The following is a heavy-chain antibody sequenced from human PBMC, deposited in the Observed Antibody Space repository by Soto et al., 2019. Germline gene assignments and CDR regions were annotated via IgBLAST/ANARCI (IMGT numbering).Heavy chain of an antibody. CDR2: IYYSGST. CDR1: GGSISSTY. Sequence: LSLTCTVSGGSISSTYWSWIRQPPGKGLEWIGYIYYSGSTNYNPSLKSRVTISVDTSKNQFSLKLSSVTAADTAVYYCASQRYYDYIWGSYRLTSTWYYMDVWGKGTTVTVSS. D-gene: IGHD3-16*02. CDR3: ASQRYYDYIWGSYRLTSTWYYMDV. V-gene: IGHV4-59*01. J-gene: IGHJ6*03.